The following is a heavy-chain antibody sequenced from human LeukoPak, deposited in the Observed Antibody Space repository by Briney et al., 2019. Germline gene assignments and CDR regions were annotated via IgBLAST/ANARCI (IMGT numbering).Heavy chain of an antibody. J-gene: IGHJ4*02. CDR3: VPSGGNGDYYFDY. Sequence: GASVKVSCKASGYTFTDYYVHWVRQAPGQGLEWMGWINTNSGGTSYAQKFQGRVTMTRDTSITTAYMELSCLISDDTAVYYCVPSGGNGDYYFDYWGQGTLVTVSS. D-gene: IGHD4-17*01. V-gene: IGHV1-2*02. CDR2: INTNSGGT. CDR1: GYTFTDYY.